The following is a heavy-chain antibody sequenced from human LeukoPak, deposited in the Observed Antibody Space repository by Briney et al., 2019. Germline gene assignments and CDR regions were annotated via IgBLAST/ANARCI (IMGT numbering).Heavy chain of an antibody. Sequence: PGGSPRLSCAASGFTFSSYAMSWVRQAPGKGLEWVSAISGSGGSTYYADSVKGRFTISRDNSKNTLYLQMNSLRAEDTAVYYCAKDILTGIAVADVFDYWGQGTLVTVSS. J-gene: IGHJ4*02. CDR1: GFTFSSYA. CDR3: AKDILTGIAVADVFDY. CDR2: ISGSGGST. V-gene: IGHV3-23*01. D-gene: IGHD6-19*01.